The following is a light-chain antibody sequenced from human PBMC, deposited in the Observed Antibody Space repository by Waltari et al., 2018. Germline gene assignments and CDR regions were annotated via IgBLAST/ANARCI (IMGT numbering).Light chain of an antibody. CDR2: GAS. V-gene: IGKV1-9*01. Sequence: IQLTQSPSSLSASVGDTVTTTCRASQGIANYLAWYQQKPGKPPNLLIYGASTLQSGVPSRFSGSGSATRFTLTINSLQPEDFATYYCQQLNTYFPLTFGGGTKVEIK. CDR3: QQLNTYFPLT. CDR1: QGIANY. J-gene: IGKJ4*01.